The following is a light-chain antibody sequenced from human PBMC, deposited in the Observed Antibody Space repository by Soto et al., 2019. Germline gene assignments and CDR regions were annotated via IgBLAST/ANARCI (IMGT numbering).Light chain of an antibody. Sequence: EVVMRQSPANLSFSPGEGATLSCRASQGIGDTLAWYQHKPGQTPRLLIYDTSTRATGVPTRFSGSRSGAEFTLTINSLKHEDFAVYYCQPYNNWTLTFGGGTKVDIK. CDR1: QGIGDT. CDR3: QPYNNWTLT. V-gene: IGKV3-15*01. CDR2: DTS. J-gene: IGKJ4*01.